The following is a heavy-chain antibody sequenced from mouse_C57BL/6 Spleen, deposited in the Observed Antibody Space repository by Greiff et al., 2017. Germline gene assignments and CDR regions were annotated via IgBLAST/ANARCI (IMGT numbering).Heavy chain of an antibody. Sequence: EVKLVESGGGLVKPGGSLKLSCAASGFTFSDYGMHWVRQAPEKGLEWVAYISSGSSTIYYADTVKGRFTISRDKAKNTLFLQMTSLRSEDTAMYYCARRDYADYYAMDYWGQGTSVTVSS. J-gene: IGHJ4*01. CDR3: ARRDYADYYAMDY. CDR1: GFTFSDYG. D-gene: IGHD2-4*01. CDR2: ISSGSSTI. V-gene: IGHV5-17*01.